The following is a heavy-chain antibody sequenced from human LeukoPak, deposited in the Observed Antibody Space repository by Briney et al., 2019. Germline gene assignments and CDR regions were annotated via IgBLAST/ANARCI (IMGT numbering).Heavy chain of an antibody. CDR3: AGDQLWFGDLFDY. V-gene: IGHV1-2*02. D-gene: IGHD3-10*01. CDR1: GYNFVDYY. Sequence: ASVKVSCKVFGYNFVDYYMHWVRQAPGQGPEWMGRINPDNGDTKYAEKFQGRVTMTRDTSISTAYMELRTLTSDDTAVYYCAGDQLWFGDLFDYWGQGTLVTVSS. CDR2: INPDNGDT. J-gene: IGHJ4*02.